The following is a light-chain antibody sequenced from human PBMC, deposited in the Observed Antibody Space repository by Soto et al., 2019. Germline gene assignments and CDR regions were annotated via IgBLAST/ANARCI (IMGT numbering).Light chain of an antibody. CDR1: QSVADN. V-gene: IGKV3-15*01. Sequence: IVITQSPDSLAVSLVDMSSINCKSSQSVADNLAWFQQKPGQGPRLLIYGASTRATGIPARFSGSGSGTEFTLTISSLQSEDFAVYYCQQYNNWPPITFGQGTRLEIK. CDR3: QQYNNWPPIT. CDR2: GAS. J-gene: IGKJ5*01.